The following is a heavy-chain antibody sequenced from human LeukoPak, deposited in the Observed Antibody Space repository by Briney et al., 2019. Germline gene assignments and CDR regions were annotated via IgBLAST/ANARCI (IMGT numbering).Heavy chain of an antibody. CDR3: ARGAPIDY. V-gene: IGHV3-74*01. CDR2: IHNDETSA. CDR1: GFTFSNTW. J-gene: IGHJ4*02. Sequence: GESLKISCAASGFTFSNTWMYWVRQGPGKGLVWVSRIHNDETSATYADSVKGRFTISRDNAKNTLYLQMDSLRVDDTAVYYCARGAPIDYWGQGTLVTVSS.